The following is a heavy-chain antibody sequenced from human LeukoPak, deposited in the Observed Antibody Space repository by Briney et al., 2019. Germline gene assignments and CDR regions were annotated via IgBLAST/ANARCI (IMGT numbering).Heavy chain of an antibody. Sequence: ASVKVSCKASGYTFTGYYMHWVRQAPGQGLEWMGWINPNSGGTNYAQKFQGRVTMTRDTSISTAYMELSRLRSDDTAVYYCARGAYYYDSSDSMADYWGQGTLVTVSS. D-gene: IGHD3-22*01. CDR2: INPNSGGT. V-gene: IGHV1-2*02. CDR3: ARGAYYYDSSDSMADY. CDR1: GYTFTGYY. J-gene: IGHJ4*02.